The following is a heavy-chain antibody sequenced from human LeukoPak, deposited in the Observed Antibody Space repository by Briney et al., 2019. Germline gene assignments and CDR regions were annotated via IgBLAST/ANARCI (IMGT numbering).Heavy chain of an antibody. D-gene: IGHD5-24*01. CDR1: GFTFDDYA. CDR2: ISWNSGSI. J-gene: IGHJ4*02. Sequence: PGGSLRLSCAASGFTFDDYAMHWVRQAPGKGLEWVSGISWNSGSIGYADSVKGRFTISRDNAKNSLYLQMNSLRAEDTALYYCAKDRDGYNSHFDYWGQGTLVTVSS. CDR3: AKDRDGYNSHFDY. V-gene: IGHV3-9*01.